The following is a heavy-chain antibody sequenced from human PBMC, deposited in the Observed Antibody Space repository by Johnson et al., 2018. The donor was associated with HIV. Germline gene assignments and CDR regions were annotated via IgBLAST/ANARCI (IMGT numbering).Heavy chain of an antibody. V-gene: IGHV3-30-3*01. D-gene: IGHD2-8*01. CDR2: ISYDGSNK. CDR3: ARGLNCTNGVCYTWAFDI. J-gene: IGHJ3*02. CDR1: GFTFSSYA. Sequence: QVYLVESGGGVVQPGRSLSLSCAASGFTFSSYAIHWVRQAPGKGLEWVAVISYDGSNKYYADSVKGRFTISRDNSKNTLYLQMNSLRAEDTAVYYCARGLNCTNGVCYTWAFDIWGQGTMVTVSS.